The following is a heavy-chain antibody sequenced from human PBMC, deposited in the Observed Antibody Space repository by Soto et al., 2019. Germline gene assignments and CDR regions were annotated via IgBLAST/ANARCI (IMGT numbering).Heavy chain of an antibody. V-gene: IGHV4-31*03. Sequence: QVQLQESGPGLVKPSQTLSLTCTVSGGSISSGGYYWSWIRQHPGKGLEWIGYIYYSGSTYYNPSLKSRVTISVDTSKNQFSLKLSSVTAADTAVYYCARDYWCSSTSCSKVGVDVWGQGTLVTVSS. CDR1: GGSISSGGYY. D-gene: IGHD2-2*01. CDR3: ARDYWCSSTSCSKVGVDV. J-gene: IGHJ5*02. CDR2: IYYSGST.